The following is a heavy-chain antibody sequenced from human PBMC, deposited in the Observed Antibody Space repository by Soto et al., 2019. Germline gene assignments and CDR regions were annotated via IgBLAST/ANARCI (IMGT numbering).Heavy chain of an antibody. CDR2: INHSGST. D-gene: IGHD3-22*01. CDR1: GGSFSGYY. Sequence: SETLSLTCAVYGGSFSGYYWSWIRQPPGKGLEWIGEINHSGSTNYTPSLKSRVTISVDTSKNQFSLKLSSVTAADTAVYYCAREDYYDSSGYYHDAFDIWGQGTMVTVSS. J-gene: IGHJ3*02. V-gene: IGHV4-34*01. CDR3: AREDYYDSSGYYHDAFDI.